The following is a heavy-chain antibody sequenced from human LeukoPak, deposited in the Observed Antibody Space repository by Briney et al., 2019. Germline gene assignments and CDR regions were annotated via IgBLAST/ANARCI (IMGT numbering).Heavy chain of an antibody. D-gene: IGHD4/OR15-4a*01. V-gene: IGHV5-51*01. Sequence: GESLKISCQGSGYTFTNYWIGWVRQMPGKGLEWMGIIYPGDSDTRNSPSFQGQVTISADNSISTAYLQWSGLKASDTAMYYCARTSDYGSSSFDYWGQGTLVTVSS. CDR3: ARTSDYGSSSFDY. J-gene: IGHJ4*02. CDR1: GYTFTNYW. CDR2: IYPGDSDT.